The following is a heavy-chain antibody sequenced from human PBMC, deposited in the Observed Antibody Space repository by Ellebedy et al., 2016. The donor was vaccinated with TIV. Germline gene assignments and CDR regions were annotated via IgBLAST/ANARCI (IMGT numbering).Heavy chain of an antibody. V-gene: IGHV3-53*05. D-gene: IGHD4-17*01. Sequence: GESLKISXAASGFTVYSNYISWVRQAPGKGLEWVSVIYSGGSTYYRESVQGRFTISRDNSKNTLYLQMNSLRSEDTAVYYCAGDYGDYYFDYWGQGTLVTVSS. J-gene: IGHJ4*02. CDR3: AGDYGDYYFDY. CDR1: GFTVYSNY. CDR2: IYSGGST.